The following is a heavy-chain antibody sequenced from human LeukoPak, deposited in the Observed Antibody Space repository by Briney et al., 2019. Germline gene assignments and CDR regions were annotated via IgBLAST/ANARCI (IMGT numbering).Heavy chain of an antibody. J-gene: IGHJ4*02. CDR1: GGSVSSADYY. V-gene: IGHV4-30-4*01. CDR3: ARVQPTVTDYYFDY. D-gene: IGHD4-17*01. CDR2: VYYIGST. Sequence: SETLSLTCTVSGGSVSSADYYWNWICQSPGKGLEWIGYVYYIGSTNYNPSLKSRITISLDTSKSQFSLKLSSVTAADTAVYYCARVQPTVTDYYFDYWGQGTLVTVSS.